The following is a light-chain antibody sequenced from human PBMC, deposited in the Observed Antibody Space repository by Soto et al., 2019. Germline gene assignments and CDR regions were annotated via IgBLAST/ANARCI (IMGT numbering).Light chain of an antibody. V-gene: IGKV1-5*03. CDR3: QQYNDNWT. J-gene: IGKJ1*01. CDR2: KAS. CDR1: QSISSW. Sequence: DIQMTQSPSTLSASVGDRVTITCRASQSISSWLAWYQQKPGKAPRLLIYKASNLESGVPSRFSGSGSGTEFTLNISSLQPDDSATYYCQQYNDNWTFGQGTKVEIK.